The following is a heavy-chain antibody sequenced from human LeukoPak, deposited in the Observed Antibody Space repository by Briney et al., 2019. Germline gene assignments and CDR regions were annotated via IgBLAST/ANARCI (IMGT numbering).Heavy chain of an antibody. D-gene: IGHD3-9*01. Sequence: GASLRLSCAASGFTFSSYAMSWVRQAPGKGLEWVSAISGSGGSTFYADSVKGRFTISRDNSKNTLYLQMNTLRAEDTAVYYCAKTDPADWYYFDYWGQGTLVTVSS. V-gene: IGHV3-23*01. CDR2: ISGSGGST. CDR1: GFTFSSYA. J-gene: IGHJ4*02. CDR3: AKTDPADWYYFDY.